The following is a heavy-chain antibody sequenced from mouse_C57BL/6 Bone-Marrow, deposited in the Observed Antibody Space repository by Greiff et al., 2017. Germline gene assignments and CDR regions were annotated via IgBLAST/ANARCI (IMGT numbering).Heavy chain of an antibody. CDR2: IDPENGDT. V-gene: IGHV14-4*01. D-gene: IGHD2-1*01. CDR3: TPIYYGNYPYAMDY. Sequence: EVQGVESGAELVRPGASVKLSCTASGFNIKDDYMHWVKQRPEQGLEWIGWIDPENGDTEYASKFQGQATITADTSSNTAYLPRSSLTSEDPAVDYCTPIYYGNYPYAMDYWGQGTSVTVSS. J-gene: IGHJ4*01. CDR1: GFNIKDDY.